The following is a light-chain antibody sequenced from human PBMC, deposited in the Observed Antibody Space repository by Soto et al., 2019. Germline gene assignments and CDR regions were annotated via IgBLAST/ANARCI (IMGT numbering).Light chain of an antibody. CDR2: GAS. CDR1: QSVSSTF. V-gene: IGKV3-20*01. CDR3: QQYDISPRT. Sequence: EVVLTQSPGTLSLSPGERATLSCRASQSVSSTFLAWYQQKPGQAPRLLIYGASSRATGIPDRFSGSGSGTDFTLMISRLEAEDFAVYYCQQYDISPRTFGQGTKVELK. J-gene: IGKJ1*01.